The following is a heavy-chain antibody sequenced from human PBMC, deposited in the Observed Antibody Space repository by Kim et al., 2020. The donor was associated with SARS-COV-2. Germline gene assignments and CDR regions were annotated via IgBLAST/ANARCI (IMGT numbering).Heavy chain of an antibody. CDR3: ARLHYDILTGYPPPYYYGMDV. V-gene: IGHV5-51*01. CDR2: IYPGDSDT. CDR1: GYSFTSYW. J-gene: IGHJ6*02. D-gene: IGHD3-9*01. Sequence: GESLKISCKGSGYSFTSYWIGWVRQMPGKGLEWMGIIYPGDSDTRYSPSFQGQVTISADKSINTAYLQWSSLKASDTAMYYCARLHYDILTGYPPPYYYGMDVWGQGTTVTVSS.